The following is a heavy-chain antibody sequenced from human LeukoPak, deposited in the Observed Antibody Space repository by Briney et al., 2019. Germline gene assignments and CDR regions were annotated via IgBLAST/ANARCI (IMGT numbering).Heavy chain of an antibody. V-gene: IGHV3-23*01. CDR1: GFTFSSYA. CDR2: ISNSGGST. J-gene: IGHJ4*02. CDR3: AKDRAYSSSWYTGDY. Sequence: GGSLRLSCAASGFTFSSYAMRWVRQAPGKGLEWVSSISNSGGSTFYADSVKGRFTVSRDNSKDTLSLQMNSLRVEDTAVYYCAKDRAYSSSWYTGDYWGRGTLVTVSS. D-gene: IGHD6-13*01.